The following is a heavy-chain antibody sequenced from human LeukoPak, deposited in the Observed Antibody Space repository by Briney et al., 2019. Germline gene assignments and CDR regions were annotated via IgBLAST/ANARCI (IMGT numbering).Heavy chain of an antibody. CDR2: IYSGGTT. CDR1: GFTVSGNY. J-gene: IGHJ3*02. V-gene: IGHV3-53*05. CDR3: AKDSYGGSGSYYLYYFDM. Sequence: GGSLRLSCAASGFTVSGNYMSWVRQAPGKGLEWVSLIYSGGTTYYADSVKGRFTISRDKAKNSLYLQMSSLRVEDTALYYCAKDSYGGSGSYYLYYFDMWGQGTMVTVSS. D-gene: IGHD3-10*01.